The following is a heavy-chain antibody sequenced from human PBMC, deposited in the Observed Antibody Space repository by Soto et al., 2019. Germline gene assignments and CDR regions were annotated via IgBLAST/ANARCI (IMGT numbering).Heavy chain of an antibody. CDR2: MNPNSGNT. CDR1: GYTFTSYD. CDR3: AMALRSTEGGWFDP. V-gene: IGHV1-8*01. Sequence: ASVKVSCKASGYTFTSYDINWVRQATGQGLEWMGWMNPNSGNTGYAQKFQGRVTMTRNTSISTAYMELSSLRSEDTAVYYCAMALRSTEGGWFDPWGQGTLVTVSS. D-gene: IGHD3-3*01. J-gene: IGHJ5*02.